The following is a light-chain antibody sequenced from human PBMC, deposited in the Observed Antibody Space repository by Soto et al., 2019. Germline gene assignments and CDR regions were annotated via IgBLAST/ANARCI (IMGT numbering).Light chain of an antibody. Sequence: DIKMTQSPSTLSASVEDRVTITCRASQSINSWLAWYQQKPGKAPSLVIYKASILESGVPSRFSGSGSGTEFTLTISSLQPDDFATYYCQQYHSYSWTFGQGTKVDMK. J-gene: IGKJ1*01. CDR2: KAS. V-gene: IGKV1-5*03. CDR1: QSINSW. CDR3: QQYHSYSWT.